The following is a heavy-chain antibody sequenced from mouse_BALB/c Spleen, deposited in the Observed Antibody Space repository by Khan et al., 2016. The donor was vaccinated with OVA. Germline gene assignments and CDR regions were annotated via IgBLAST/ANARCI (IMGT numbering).Heavy chain of an antibody. V-gene: IGHV1-87*01. D-gene: IGHD2-4*01. Sequence: QVQLKESGAELARPGTSVKLSCKASGYTFTSYWMQWVKQRPGQGLEWIGSIYHGDGDTRYTQKFKGKATLTADKSSSTAYMQLNSLASEDSAVYYCARGGITTGYFDYWGQGTTLTGSS. CDR3: ARGGITTGYFDY. J-gene: IGHJ2*01. CDR2: IYHGDGDT. CDR1: GYTFTSYW.